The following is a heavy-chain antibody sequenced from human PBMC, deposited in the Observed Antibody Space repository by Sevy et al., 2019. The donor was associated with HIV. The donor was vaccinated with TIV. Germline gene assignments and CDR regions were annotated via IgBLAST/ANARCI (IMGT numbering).Heavy chain of an antibody. Sequence: SETLSLTCADSGYSISSGFYWGWVRQPPGKGLEYIGNMYHSGRSSFNPSLKSRVPISLDTSKNQFSLKLTSVTAADTAVYYCATESVFWHNFDYWGQGMLVTVSS. CDR3: ATESVFWHNFDY. J-gene: IGHJ4*02. CDR1: GYSISSGFY. CDR2: MYHSGRS. V-gene: IGHV4-38-2*01.